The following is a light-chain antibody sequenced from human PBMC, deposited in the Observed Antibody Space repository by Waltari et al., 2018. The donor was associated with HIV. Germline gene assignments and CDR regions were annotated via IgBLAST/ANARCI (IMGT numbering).Light chain of an antibody. Sequence: DIQLTQSPPSLSASPGDSVTITCRASPDIDIYLGWFQQKAGQAPGPLISGTSTLRTGVPSRFRGSSSAADFTLNISRLEPDDFGTYFCHQYHSYPITFGRGTRLDIK. CDR3: HQYHSYPIT. V-gene: IGKV1-16*01. CDR1: PDIDIY. CDR2: GTS. J-gene: IGKJ5*01.